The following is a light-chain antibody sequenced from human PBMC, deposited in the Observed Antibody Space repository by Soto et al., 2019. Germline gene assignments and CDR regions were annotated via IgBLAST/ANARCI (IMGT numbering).Light chain of an antibody. Sequence: EIVLTQSPGTLSPSPLERGTLXCRTIQSVSSSYLAWYQQTPGQAPRLLIYGASNRATGIPDRFSGSGSGTDFTLTIRSLEPEDFAVYFCQQRSSWPPITFGQGTRLET. V-gene: IGKV3D-20*02. CDR3: QQRSSWPPIT. CDR1: QSVSSSY. J-gene: IGKJ5*01. CDR2: GAS.